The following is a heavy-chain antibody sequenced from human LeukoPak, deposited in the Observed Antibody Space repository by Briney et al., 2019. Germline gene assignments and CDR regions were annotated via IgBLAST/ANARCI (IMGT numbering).Heavy chain of an antibody. D-gene: IGHD4-17*01. V-gene: IGHV4-59*01. J-gene: IGHJ5*02. CDR2: IYYSGST. CDR1: XXSISSYY. CDR3: ARGVKRTHYGDYVVGWFDP. Sequence: SETLSLTCTVSXXSISSYYWSWIXQPPGKGLXWIGYIYYSGSTNYNPSLKSRVTISVDTSKNQFSLKLSSVTAADTAVYYCARGVKRTHYGDYVVGWFDPWGQGTLVTVSS.